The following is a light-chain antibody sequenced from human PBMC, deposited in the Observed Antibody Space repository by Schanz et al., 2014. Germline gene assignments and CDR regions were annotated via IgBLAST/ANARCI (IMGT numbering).Light chain of an antibody. CDR3: TSYTSVSTWV. V-gene: IGLV2-14*03. CDR1: SSDIGGYNY. CDR2: DVS. J-gene: IGLJ3*02. Sequence: QSALTQPASVSGSPGQSITISCTGTSSDIGGYNYVSWYQQHPGKAPKVMIYDVSNRPSGVFNRFSGSKSGNTASLTISGLQTEDEADYYCTSYTSVSTWVFGGGTKLTVL.